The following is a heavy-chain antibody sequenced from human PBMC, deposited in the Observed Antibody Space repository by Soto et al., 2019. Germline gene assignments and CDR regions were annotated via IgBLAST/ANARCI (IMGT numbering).Heavy chain of an antibody. J-gene: IGHJ5*02. CDR2: FDPENDET. D-gene: IGHD2-15*01. Sequence: KGLEWMGGFDPENDETSYAQKFQGRVTLTEDTSIDTAYLELSSLRSEDTAIYYCAIAAYWSGATCYSGSNWFDPWGHGPLVTAS. V-gene: IGHV1-24*01. CDR3: AIAAYWSGATCYSGSNWFDP.